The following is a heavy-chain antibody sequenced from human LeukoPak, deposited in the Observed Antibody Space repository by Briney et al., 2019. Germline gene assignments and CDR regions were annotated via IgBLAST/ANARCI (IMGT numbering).Heavy chain of an antibody. CDR1: GEPFNGCY. CDR3: ASRYFCSSTSCYTFGY. Sequence: SETLSLTCAVYGEPFNGCYWNWIRQSPGKGLEWIGEINHSGSTNYNPSLKSRVTISVDTSKNQFSLKLNSVTAADTAVYYCASRYFCSSTSCYTFGYWGQGTLVTVSS. J-gene: IGHJ4*02. V-gene: IGHV4-34*01. D-gene: IGHD2-2*02. CDR2: INHSGST.